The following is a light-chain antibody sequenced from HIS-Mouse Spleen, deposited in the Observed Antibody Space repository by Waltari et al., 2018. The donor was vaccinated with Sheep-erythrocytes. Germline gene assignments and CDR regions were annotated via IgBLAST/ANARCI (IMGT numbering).Light chain of an antibody. CDR1: SGINVGTYR. V-gene: IGLV5-45*03. CDR3: MIWHSSAWV. J-gene: IGLJ3*02. Sequence: QAVLTQPSSLSASPGASASLTCTLRSGINVGTYRISWYQQKPGSPPQYLLRYKSDSDKQQGSGVPRRFSGSNDASANAGILLISGLQSEDEADYYCMIWHSSAWVFGGGTKLTVL. CDR2: YKSDSDK.